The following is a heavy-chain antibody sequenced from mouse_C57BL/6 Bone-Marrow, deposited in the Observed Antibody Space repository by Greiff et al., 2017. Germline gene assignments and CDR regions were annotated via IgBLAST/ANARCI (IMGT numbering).Heavy chain of an antibody. V-gene: IGHV5-9*04. CDR2: ISGGGGNT. D-gene: IGHD3-1*01. J-gene: IGHJ2*01. CDR1: GFTFSSYT. CDR3: ARGRAELDY. Sequence: EVKLLESGGGLVKPGGSLKLSCAASGFTFSSYTMSWVRQTPEQRLEWVATISGGGGNTYYPDSVKGRFTISRDNAKNTLYLQMSSLTSEDAAVYYCARGRAELDYGGQGTTLTVSA.